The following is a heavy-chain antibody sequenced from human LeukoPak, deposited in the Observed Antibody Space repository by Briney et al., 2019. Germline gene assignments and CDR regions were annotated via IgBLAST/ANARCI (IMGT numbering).Heavy chain of an antibody. Sequence: GGSLRLSCAASGFTFSSYSMNWVRQAPGKGLEWVSSISSSSSYIYYADSVKGRFTISRDNAKNSLYLQMNSLRAEDTAVYYCARDPGYSYGHDYWGQGTLVTVSS. CDR1: GFTFSSYS. J-gene: IGHJ4*02. CDR2: ISSSSSYI. D-gene: IGHD5-18*01. V-gene: IGHV3-21*01. CDR3: ARDPGYSYGHDY.